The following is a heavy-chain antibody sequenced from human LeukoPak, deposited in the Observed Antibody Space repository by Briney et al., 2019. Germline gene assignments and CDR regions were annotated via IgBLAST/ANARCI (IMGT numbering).Heavy chain of an antibody. CDR1: GFTFSHYY. Sequence: GGSLRLSCAASGFTFSHYYMGWIRQAPGKGLEWVSSISRGGNSIYYADSVRGRFTISRDNAKNSLYLQMNSLRAEDTAVYYCARDQYLDCRGQGTLVTVSS. CDR2: ISRGGNSI. V-gene: IGHV3-11*01. J-gene: IGHJ4*02. CDR3: ARDQYLDC.